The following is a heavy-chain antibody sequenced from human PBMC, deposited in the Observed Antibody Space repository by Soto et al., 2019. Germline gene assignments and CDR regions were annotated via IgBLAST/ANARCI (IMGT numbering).Heavy chain of an antibody. CDR1: GFTFSSYA. CDR3: AKEKRQDDSNYVTCLDY. V-gene: IGHV3-23*01. J-gene: IGHJ4*02. CDR2: ISGSGGST. Sequence: EVQLLESGGGLVQPGGSLRLSCAASGFTFSSYAMSWVRQAPGKGLEWVSAISGSGGSTYYADSVKGRFTISSDNSKNTLYLQMNSLRAEDSAVYYCAKEKRQDDSNYVTCLDYWGKGTLVTFSS. D-gene: IGHD4-4*01.